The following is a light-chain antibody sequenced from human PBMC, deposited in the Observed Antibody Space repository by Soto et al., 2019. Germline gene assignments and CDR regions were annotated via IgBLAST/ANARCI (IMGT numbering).Light chain of an antibody. V-gene: IGKV3-20*01. J-gene: IGKJ5*01. CDR1: QSVSSSY. CDR3: QQYGSSPPIT. Sequence: EILMTQSPATLSVSPGERSFPSCMAIQSVSSSYLAWYQQKPGQAPRLLIYGASSRATGIPDRFSGSGSGTDFTLTISRLEPEDFAVYYCQQYGSSPPITFGQGTRLEIK. CDR2: GAS.